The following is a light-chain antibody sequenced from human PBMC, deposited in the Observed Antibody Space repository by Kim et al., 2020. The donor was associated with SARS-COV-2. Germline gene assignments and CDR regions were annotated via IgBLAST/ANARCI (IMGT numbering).Light chain of an antibody. CDR2: DVH. V-gene: IGLV2-11*01. CDR1: SSDGGDYDY. Sequence: GQSFTISCTGTSSDGGDYDYVSWYQHHADKAPKLIIYDVHKRPSGVPVRFSGSKSDNTASLTISGLQADDEANYYCCSYAGDYTWVFGGGTQLTVL. CDR3: CSYAGDYTWV. J-gene: IGLJ3*02.